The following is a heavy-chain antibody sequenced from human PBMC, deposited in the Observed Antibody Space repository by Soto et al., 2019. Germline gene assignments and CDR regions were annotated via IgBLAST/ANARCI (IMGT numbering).Heavy chain of an antibody. CDR1: GGSIRSYY. J-gene: IGHJ5*02. CDR3: ARAVETGGNWFDP. V-gene: IGHV4-59*01. D-gene: IGHD1-1*01. Sequence: PSETLSLTCTVSGGSIRSYYWSWIRQPPGKGLEWIGDIYYSGTTNYNPSLKSRITMSVDTSKNQFSLKLSSVTAADMAVYYCARAVETGGNWFDPWGQGTLVTVSS. CDR2: IYYSGTT.